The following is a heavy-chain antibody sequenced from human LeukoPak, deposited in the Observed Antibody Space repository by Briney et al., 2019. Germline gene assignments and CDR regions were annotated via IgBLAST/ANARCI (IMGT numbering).Heavy chain of an antibody. CDR3: AKKSVYDYVWGSYRHYYFDY. CDR1: GFTVSRNY. V-gene: IGHV3-23*01. Sequence: GGALRLSCAASGFTVSRNYMSWVRQAPGKGLEWVSAISGSGGSTYYADSVKGRFTISRDNSKNTLYLQMNSLRAEDTAVYYCAKKSVYDYVWGSYRHYYFDYWGQGTLVTVSS. D-gene: IGHD3-16*02. J-gene: IGHJ4*02. CDR2: ISGSGGST.